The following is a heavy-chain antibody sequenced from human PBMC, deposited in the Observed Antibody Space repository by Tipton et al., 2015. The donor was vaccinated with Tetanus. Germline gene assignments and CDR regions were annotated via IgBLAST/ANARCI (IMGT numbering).Heavy chain of an antibody. V-gene: IGHV4-30-4*01. Sequence: TLSLTCTVSDGSINSGDYYWSWIRQSPGKGLEWIGYIYYSGNTHYNPSLKSRIAISIDLSKNQFSLNLNSVTAADTAVYYCARAGSDYGDKENGFDIWGQGTSVTVSS. CDR3: ARAGSDYGDKENGFDI. CDR2: IYYSGNT. J-gene: IGHJ3*02. D-gene: IGHD4-17*01. CDR1: DGSINSGDYY.